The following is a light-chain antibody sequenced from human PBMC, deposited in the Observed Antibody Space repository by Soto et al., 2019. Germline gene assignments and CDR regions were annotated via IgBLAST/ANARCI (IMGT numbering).Light chain of an antibody. CDR1: SSDVGGYNY. CDR3: SSYSSSSTWV. V-gene: IGLV2-14*01. Sequence: QSALTQPASVSGSPGHSITLSCTGTSSDVGGYNYVSWYQQHPGKAPQLMIYEVSNRPSGVSNRFSGSKSGNTASLTISGLQAEDEADYYCSSYSSSSTWVFGGGTKLTVL. CDR2: EVS. J-gene: IGLJ3*02.